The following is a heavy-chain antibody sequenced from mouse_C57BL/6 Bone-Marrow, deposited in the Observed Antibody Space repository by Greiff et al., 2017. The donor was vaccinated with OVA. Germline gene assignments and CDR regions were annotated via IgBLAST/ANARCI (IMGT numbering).Heavy chain of an antibody. CDR1: GFTFSSYA. CDR3: ARDHSNLYYYAMDY. V-gene: IGHV5-4*01. J-gene: IGHJ4*01. D-gene: IGHD2-5*01. CDR2: ISDGGSYT. Sequence: EVKLMESGGGLVKPGGSLKLSCAASGFTFSSYAMSWVRQTPEKRLEWVATISDGGSYTYYPDNVKGRFTISRDNAKNNLYLQMSHLKSEDTAMYYCARDHSNLYYYAMDYWGQGTSVTVSS.